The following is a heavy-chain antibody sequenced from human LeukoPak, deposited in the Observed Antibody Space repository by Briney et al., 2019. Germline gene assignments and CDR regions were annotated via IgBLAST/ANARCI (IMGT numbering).Heavy chain of an antibody. CDR3: AKSGVTRDYYYYYMDV. CDR2: ISGGFDNT. J-gene: IGHJ6*03. CDR1: GFTFSSYG. V-gene: IGHV3-NL1*01. Sequence: PGGSLRLSCAASGFTFSSYGMHWVRQAPGKGLEWVSTISGGFDNTYYADSVKGRFTISRDNSKNTLYLQMNSLRAEDTAVYYCAKSGVTRDYYYYYMDVWGKGTTVTVSS. D-gene: IGHD4-11*01.